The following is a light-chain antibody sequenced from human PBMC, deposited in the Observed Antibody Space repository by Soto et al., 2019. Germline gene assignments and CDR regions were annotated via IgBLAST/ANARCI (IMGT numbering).Light chain of an antibody. J-gene: IGKJ4*01. CDR1: QSVRSSY. V-gene: IGKV3-20*01. CDR2: GAS. CDR3: QQYGSSLLLT. Sequence: EIVLTQSPGTLSLSPGERATLSCRASQSVRSSYLAWYQQKPGQAPRLLIYGASSRATGIPDRFSGIGSGTDFTLTISRLEPEDFAVYYCQQYGSSLLLTCGGGTKVEIK.